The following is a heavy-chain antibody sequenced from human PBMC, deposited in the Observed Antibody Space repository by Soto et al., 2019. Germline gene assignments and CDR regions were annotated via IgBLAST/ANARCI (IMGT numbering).Heavy chain of an antibody. D-gene: IGHD2-2*01. CDR2: INPNSGGT. CDR1: GYTFSSYA. V-gene: IGHV1-2*04. J-gene: IGHJ4*02. Sequence: ASVKVSCKASGYTFSSYAMHWVRQAPGQRREWMGWINPNSGGTNYAQKFQGWVTMTRDTSISTAYMELSRLRSDDTAVYYCARRANRGVVPAVDYWGQGTLVTVSS. CDR3: ARRANRGVVPAVDY.